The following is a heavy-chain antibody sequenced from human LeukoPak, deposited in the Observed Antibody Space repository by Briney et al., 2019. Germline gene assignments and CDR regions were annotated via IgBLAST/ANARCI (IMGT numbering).Heavy chain of an antibody. CDR2: KSYDGSNK. Sequence: PGRSLRLSCAASGFTFSSYGMHWVRQAPGKGLEWVAVKSYDGSNKYYADSVKGRFTISRDNSKNTLYLQMNSLRAEDTAVYYCAKDLSSGYPTWTTPGWWGQGTLVTVSS. CDR1: GFTFSSYG. V-gene: IGHV3-30*18. D-gene: IGHD3-22*01. J-gene: IGHJ4*02. CDR3: AKDLSSGYPTWTTPGW.